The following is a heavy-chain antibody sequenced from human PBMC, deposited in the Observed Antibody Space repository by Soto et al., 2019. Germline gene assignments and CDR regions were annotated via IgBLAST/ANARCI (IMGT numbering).Heavy chain of an antibody. CDR2: ISAYNGNT. Sequence: ASVEVSCKASGYAFTSYGISWVRQAPGQGLEWMGWISAYNGNTNYAQKLQGRVTMTTDTSTSTAYMELRSLRSDDTAVYYCARVKQQLVNWFDPWGQGTPVTVSS. V-gene: IGHV1-18*01. CDR1: GYAFTSYG. CDR3: ARVKQQLVNWFDP. J-gene: IGHJ5*02. D-gene: IGHD6-13*01.